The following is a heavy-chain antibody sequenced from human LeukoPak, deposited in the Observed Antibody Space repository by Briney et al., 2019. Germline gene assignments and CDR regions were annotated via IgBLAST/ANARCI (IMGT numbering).Heavy chain of an antibody. Sequence: PGWSLRLSCAASGFTFSSYGMHWVRQAPGKGVEWVAVIWYDGSNKYYADSVKGRFTISRDNSKNTLYLQMNSLRAEDTAVYYCARDERDRYFDYWGQGTLVTVSS. CDR1: GFTFSSYG. V-gene: IGHV3-33*08. J-gene: IGHJ4*02. CDR3: ARDERDRYFDY. D-gene: IGHD1-1*01. CDR2: IWYDGSNK.